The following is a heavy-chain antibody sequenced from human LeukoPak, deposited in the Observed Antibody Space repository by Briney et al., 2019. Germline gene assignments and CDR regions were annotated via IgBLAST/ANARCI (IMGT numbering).Heavy chain of an antibody. CDR1: GGSIGSGGYY. V-gene: IGHV4-31*03. CDR3: ARGVTTPEDYCYGMDV. J-gene: IGHJ6*02. Sequence: SETLSLTCTVSGGSIGSGGYYWSWIRQHPGKDLEWIGYIYYSGSTYYNPSLKSRVTISVDTSKNQFSLKLSSVTAADTAVYYCARGVTTPEDYCYGMDVWGQGTTVTVSS. D-gene: IGHD4-17*01. CDR2: IYYSGST.